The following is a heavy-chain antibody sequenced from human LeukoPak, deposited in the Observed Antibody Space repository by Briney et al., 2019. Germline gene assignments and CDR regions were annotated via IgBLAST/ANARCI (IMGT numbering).Heavy chain of an antibody. CDR1: GYSFTTYD. Sequence: ASVKVSCKASGYSFTTYDINWVRQATGQGLEWMGWMNPNSGNTGYAQRFQGRVTMTRDTSISTAYMELNSLTSEDTAVYYCAAVPGTLNFDYWGQGTLVTVSS. J-gene: IGHJ4*02. CDR2: MNPNSGNT. V-gene: IGHV1-8*01. D-gene: IGHD1-1*01. CDR3: AAVPGTLNFDY.